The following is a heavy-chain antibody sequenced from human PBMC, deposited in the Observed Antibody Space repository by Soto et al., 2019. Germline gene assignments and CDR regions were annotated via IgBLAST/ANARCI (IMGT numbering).Heavy chain of an antibody. CDR3: AKYDYSYSWAPGDY. J-gene: IGHJ4*02. D-gene: IGHD6-13*01. V-gene: IGHV3-23*01. Sequence: EVQVFESGGGLIQPGGSLRLSCVISRLTFSSYALNWVRQAPGEGLEWVSSISGSGDTTYYADSVKGRFTISRDNSKNTLSLKMNSLRVEDTALYYCAKYDYSYSWAPGDYWGQGTLVTVSS. CDR2: ISGSGDTT. CDR1: RLTFSSYA.